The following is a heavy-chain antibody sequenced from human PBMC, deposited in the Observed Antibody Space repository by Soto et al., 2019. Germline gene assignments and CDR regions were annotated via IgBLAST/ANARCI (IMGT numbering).Heavy chain of an antibody. CDR3: ARSIAAAGTGPFFDY. Sequence: QVQLQESGPGLVKPSQTLSLTCTVSGGSISSGGYYWSWIRQHPGKGLEWIGYIYYSGSTYYNPSLKSRVTISVDTSKNQFSLKLRSVTAADTAVYYCARSIAAAGTGPFFDYWGQGTLVTVSS. D-gene: IGHD6-13*01. J-gene: IGHJ4*02. CDR2: IYYSGST. V-gene: IGHV4-31*03. CDR1: GGSISSGGYY.